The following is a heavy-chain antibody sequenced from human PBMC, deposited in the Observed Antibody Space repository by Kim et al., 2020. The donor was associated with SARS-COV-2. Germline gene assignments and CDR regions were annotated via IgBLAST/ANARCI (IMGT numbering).Heavy chain of an antibody. Sequence: NPSLKSRVTISVDTSKNQFSLKLSSVTAADTAVYYCARDVVTATQDAFDIWGQGTMVTVSS. D-gene: IGHD2-21*02. V-gene: IGHV4-31*02. J-gene: IGHJ3*02. CDR3: ARDVVTATQDAFDI.